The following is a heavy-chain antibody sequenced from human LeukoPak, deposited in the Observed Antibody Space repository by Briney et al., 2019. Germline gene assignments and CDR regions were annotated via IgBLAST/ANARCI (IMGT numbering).Heavy chain of an antibody. CDR1: GFTFDDYA. CDR2: ISWNSGSI. Sequence: GGSLRLSCAASGFTFDDYAMHWVQQAPGKGLEWVSGISWNSGSIGYADSVKGRFTISRDNAKNSLYLQMNSLRAEDTALYYCAKDIVGATGGLFDYWGQGTPVTVSS. J-gene: IGHJ4*02. CDR3: AKDIVGATGGLFDY. D-gene: IGHD1-26*01. V-gene: IGHV3-9*01.